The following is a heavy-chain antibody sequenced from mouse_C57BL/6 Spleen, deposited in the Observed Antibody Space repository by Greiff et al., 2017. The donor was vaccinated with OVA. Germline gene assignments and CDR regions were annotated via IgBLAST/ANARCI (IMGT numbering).Heavy chain of an antibody. J-gene: IGHJ4*01. V-gene: IGHV1-69*01. CDR2: IDPSDSYT. CDR3: ARGMITRAMDY. Sequence: QVQLQQPGAELVMPGASVKLSCKASGYTFTSYWMHWVKQRPGQGLEWIGEIDPSDSYTNYNQKFKGKSTLTVDKSSSTACMQLSSLTSEDSAVYYCARGMITRAMDYWGQGTSVTVSS. CDR1: GYTFTSYW. D-gene: IGHD2-4*01.